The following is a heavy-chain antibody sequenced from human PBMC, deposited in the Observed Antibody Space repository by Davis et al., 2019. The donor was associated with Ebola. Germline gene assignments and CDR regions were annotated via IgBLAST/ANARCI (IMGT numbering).Heavy chain of an antibody. J-gene: IGHJ4*02. CDR2: VSVRGLA. D-gene: IGHD3-16*01. Sequence: GSLCLSCTGSGFASSDYAMRWVCYAPGQGLEWVSNVSVRGLAYFADPVKGRLTISSDISKNTVYLQMNSLRVEDTAIYYCAKDSQGGSSYLDYWGQGTQVTVSS. CDR3: AKDSQGGSSYLDY. CDR1: GFASSDYA. V-gene: IGHV3-23*01.